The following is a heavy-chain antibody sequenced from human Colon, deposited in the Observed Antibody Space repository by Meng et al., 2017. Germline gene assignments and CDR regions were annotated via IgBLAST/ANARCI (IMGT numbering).Heavy chain of an antibody. CDR1: GFTFSSYA. CDR3: AKGRTSDY. J-gene: IGHJ4*02. D-gene: IGHD3/OR15-3a*01. Sequence: VQLVDVGWGCVHPGGPLGLSCVASGFTFSSYAISCVRQAPGKGLEWVSAISNSGTSTYDADSVKGRFTISRDNSRNTLYLQMNSLRAEDTAVYYCAKGRTSDYWGQGTLVTVSS. CDR2: ISNSGTST. V-gene: IGHV3-23*04.